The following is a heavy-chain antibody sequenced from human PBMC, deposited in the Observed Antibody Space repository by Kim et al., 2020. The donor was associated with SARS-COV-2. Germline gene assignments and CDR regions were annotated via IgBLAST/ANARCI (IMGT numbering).Heavy chain of an antibody. J-gene: IGHJ4*02. CDR3: VRRGHGYSYGIGIIYFFDY. CDR1: GLTFSSYW. Sequence: GGSLRLSCAASGLTFSSYWMSWVRQAPGKGLEWVANINQNGNEKKYVDSVKGRFTISRDNAKNSLYLQMNNLRSEDTAVYYCVRRGHGYSYGIGIIYFFDYWGLGTLVTVSS. V-gene: IGHV3-7*01. D-gene: IGHD5-18*01. CDR2: INQNGNEK.